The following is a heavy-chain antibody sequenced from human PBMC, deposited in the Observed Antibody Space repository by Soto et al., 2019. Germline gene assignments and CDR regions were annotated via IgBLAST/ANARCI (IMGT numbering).Heavy chain of an antibody. CDR1: GFTFSSYG. CDR2: IWYDGSNK. Sequence: PGGSLRLSCAASGFTFSSYGMHWVRQAPGKGLEWVAVIWYDGSNKYYADSVKGRFTISRDNSKNTLYLQMNSLRAEDTAVYYCASGGYCSGGSCPADAFDIWGQGTMVTVSS. V-gene: IGHV3-33*01. CDR3: ASGGYCSGGSCPADAFDI. J-gene: IGHJ3*02. D-gene: IGHD2-15*01.